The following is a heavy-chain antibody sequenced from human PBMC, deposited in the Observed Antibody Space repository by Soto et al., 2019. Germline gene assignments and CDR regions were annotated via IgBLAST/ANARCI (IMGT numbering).Heavy chain of an antibody. V-gene: IGHV4-34*01. CDR3: ARGRGSGWFDY. CDR2: INHSGST. J-gene: IGHJ4*02. D-gene: IGHD6-19*01. CDR1: GGSFSGYY. Sequence: PSETLSLTCAVYGGSFSGYYLSWSRQPPGKGLEWIGEINHSGSTNYNPSLKSRVTISVDTSKNQFSLKLSSVTAADTAVYYCARGRGSGWFDYWGQGTLVTVYS.